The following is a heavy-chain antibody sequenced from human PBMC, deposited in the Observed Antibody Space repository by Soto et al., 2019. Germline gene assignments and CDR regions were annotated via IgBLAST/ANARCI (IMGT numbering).Heavy chain of an antibody. CDR2: ISGSGDGT. CDR1: GFAFSSYP. D-gene: IGHD2-15*01. J-gene: IGHJ4*02. CDR3: VKRCDAGGCPDY. Sequence: EVQLLESGGGLVQPGGSLRLSCAASGFAFSSYPMSWVRQAPGKGLEWVSGISGSGDGTYYAVSVKGRFTISRDNSKNTLYLQMNSLRAEDTAVYYCVKRCDAGGCPDYWGQGTLLTVSS. V-gene: IGHV3-23*01.